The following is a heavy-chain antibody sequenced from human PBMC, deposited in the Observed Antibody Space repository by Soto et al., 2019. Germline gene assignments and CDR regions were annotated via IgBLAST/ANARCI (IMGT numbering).Heavy chain of an antibody. Sequence: GASVKVSCKASGYTFTSYAMHWVRQAPGQRLEWMGWINAGNGNTKYSQKFQGRVTITRDTSASTAYMELSSLRSEDTAVYYCAREGGIAAAGMDYFDYWGQGTLVTVSS. CDR2: INAGNGNT. V-gene: IGHV1-3*01. J-gene: IGHJ4*02. CDR3: AREGGIAAAGMDYFDY. D-gene: IGHD6-13*01. CDR1: GYTFTSYA.